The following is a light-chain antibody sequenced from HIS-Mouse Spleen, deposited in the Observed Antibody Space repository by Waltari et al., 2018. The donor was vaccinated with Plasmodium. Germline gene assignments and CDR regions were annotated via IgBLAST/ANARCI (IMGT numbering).Light chain of an antibody. CDR1: ALPKKY. J-gene: IGLJ3*02. CDR2: EDS. V-gene: IGLV3-10*01. CDR3: YSTDSSGNHRV. Sequence: SYELTQPPSVSVSTGQTARNTCSGDALPKKYAYWYQQKSGQAPVLVIYEDSKRPAGIPKRLSDYSSSTVATLTSSGAQVEDEADYYCYSTDSSGNHRVFGGGTKLTVL.